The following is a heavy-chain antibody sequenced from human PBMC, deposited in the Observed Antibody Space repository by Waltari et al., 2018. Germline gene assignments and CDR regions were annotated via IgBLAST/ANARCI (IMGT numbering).Heavy chain of an antibody. CDR1: GFTFSSYW. V-gene: IGHV3-74*01. CDR3: ARAQLTMAMNLDL. Sequence: EVQLVESGGGLVQPGGSLGLSCVTSGFTFSSYWMHWVRQVPGKGLVWVSRINSDGSTTSYADSVKGRFTISRNNAKITLYLQMNSLRADDTSVYHCARAQLTMAMNLDLWGRGTLVTVSS. CDR2: INSDGSTT. J-gene: IGHJ2*01. D-gene: IGHD3-10*01.